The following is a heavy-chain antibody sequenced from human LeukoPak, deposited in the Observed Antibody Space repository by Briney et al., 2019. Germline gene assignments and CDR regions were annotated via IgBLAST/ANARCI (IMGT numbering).Heavy chain of an antibody. CDR1: GYTFTGYY. J-gene: IGHJ4*02. V-gene: IGHV1-2*02. Sequence: GASVKVSCKASGYTFTGYYMHWVRQAPGQGLEWMGWINPNSGGTNCAQKFQGRVTMTRDTSISTAYMELSRLRSDDTAVYYCAILPDCSSTSCYTVDYWGQGTLVTVSS. CDR2: INPNSGGT. CDR3: AILPDCSSTSCYTVDY. D-gene: IGHD2-2*02.